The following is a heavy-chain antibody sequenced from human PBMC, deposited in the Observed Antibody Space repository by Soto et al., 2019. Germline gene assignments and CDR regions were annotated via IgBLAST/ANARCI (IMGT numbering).Heavy chain of an antibody. D-gene: IGHD6-13*01. CDR3: AIEAAGFGH. CDR1: GFSFSVSS. V-gene: IGHV3-73*01. CDR2: IRSKASNYAT. J-gene: IGHJ4*02. Sequence: EVQLVDSGGGLVQPGGSMRLSCAASGFSFSVSSMHWVRQASGKGLEWLGSIRSKASNYATTYSESVRGRFIISRDDSQDTMFLQMNSLRTEDTDMYYCAIEAAGFGHWGQGTLVTVSS.